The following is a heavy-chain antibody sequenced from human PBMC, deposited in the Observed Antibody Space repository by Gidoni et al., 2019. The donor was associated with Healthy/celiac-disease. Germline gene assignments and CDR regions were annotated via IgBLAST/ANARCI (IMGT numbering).Heavy chain of an antibody. CDR2: IYYSGST. D-gene: IGHD3-22*01. V-gene: IGHV4-39*07. CDR3: ARVLIVVTETNYFNY. J-gene: IGHJ4*02. Sequence: QLQLQESGPGLVKPSETLSLTCTVSVASIRSSSYYWGWIRQPPGKGLGWIGSIYYSGSTYYNPSLKSRVTISVDTSKNQFSLKLSSVTAADTAVYYCARVLIVVTETNYFNYWGQGTLVTVSS. CDR1: VASIRSSSYY.